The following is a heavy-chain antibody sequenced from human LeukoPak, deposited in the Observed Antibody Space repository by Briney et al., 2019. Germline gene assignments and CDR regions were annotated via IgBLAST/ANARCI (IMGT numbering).Heavy chain of an antibody. J-gene: IGHJ4*02. D-gene: IGHD1-26*01. V-gene: IGHV4-61*02. Sequence: PSETLSLTCTVSGGSISSGPYYWNWLRQPAGKGLEWIGRIYTSGSTNYNPSLKSRVTISVYTSKNQFSLKLSSVTAADTAVYYCARSPYLRTYGYGPWELPVSYFDYWGQGTLVTVSS. CDR3: ARSPYLRTYGYGPWELPVSYFDY. CDR1: GGSISSGPYY. CDR2: IYTSGST.